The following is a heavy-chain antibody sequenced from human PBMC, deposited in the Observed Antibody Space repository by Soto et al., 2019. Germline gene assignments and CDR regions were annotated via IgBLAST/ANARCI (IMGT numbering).Heavy chain of an antibody. V-gene: IGHV5-51*01. Sequence: PGESLKISCRGSGYSFTSYWIGWVRQMPGKGLEWMGIIYPGDSDTRYSPSFQGQVTISADKSISTAYLQWSSLKASDTAMYYCARLNDILTGSYYFDYWGQGTLVTVSS. J-gene: IGHJ4*02. CDR2: IYPGDSDT. D-gene: IGHD3-9*01. CDR1: GYSFTSYW. CDR3: ARLNDILTGSYYFDY.